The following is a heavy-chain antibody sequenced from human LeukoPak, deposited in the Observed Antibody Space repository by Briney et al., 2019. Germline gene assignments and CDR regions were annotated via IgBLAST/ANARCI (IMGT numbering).Heavy chain of an antibody. CDR3: ARSASEVYDAFDI. CDR1: GYTFTGYY. D-gene: IGHD2-8*01. CDR2: INPNSGGT. V-gene: IGHV1-2*02. Sequence: ASVKVSCKASGYTFTGYYMHWVRQAPGQGLEWVGWINPNSGGTNYAQKFQGRVTMTRDTSISTAYMELSRLRSDDTAVYYCARSASEVYDAFDIWGQGTKVTVSS. J-gene: IGHJ3*02.